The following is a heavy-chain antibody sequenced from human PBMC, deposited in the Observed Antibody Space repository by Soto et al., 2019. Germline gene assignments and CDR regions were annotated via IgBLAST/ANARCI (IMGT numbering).Heavy chain of an antibody. CDR1: GGSVSSGSYY. CDR2: IYYSGST. V-gene: IGHV4-61*01. D-gene: IGHD1-26*01. Sequence: PXXTLSLPFAVSGGSVSSGSYYWSLIRQPPGKGLEWIGYIYYSGSTNYNPSLKSRVTISVDTSKNQFSLKLSSVTAADTAVYYCARDRREYSGSYYDYWGQGTLVTVSS. CDR3: ARDRREYSGSYYDY. J-gene: IGHJ4*02.